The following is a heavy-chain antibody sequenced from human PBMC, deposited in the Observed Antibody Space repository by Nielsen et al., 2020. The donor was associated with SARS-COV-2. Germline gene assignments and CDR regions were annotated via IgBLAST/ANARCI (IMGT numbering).Heavy chain of an antibody. J-gene: IGHJ5*02. CDR1: GYTLTELS. D-gene: IGHD3-3*01. CDR3: PTSTPLVRSAWFDP. Sequence: ASVKVSCKVSGYTLTELSMHWVRQAPGKGLEWMGGFDPEDGETIYAQKFQGRVTMTEDTSTDTAYMELSSLRSEDTAVYYCPTSTPLVRSAWFDPWGQGTLVTVSS. V-gene: IGHV1-24*01. CDR2: FDPEDGET.